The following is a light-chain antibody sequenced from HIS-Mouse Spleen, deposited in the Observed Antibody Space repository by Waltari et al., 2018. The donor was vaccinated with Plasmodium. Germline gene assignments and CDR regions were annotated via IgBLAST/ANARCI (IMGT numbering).Light chain of an antibody. V-gene: IGKV3-11*01. CDR3: QQYNNWSFT. J-gene: IGKJ3*01. Sequence: EIVLTQSPATLSLSPGERATLSCRASQSVSSYLAWYQQKPGQAPRLLLYDASNRATGIPARFSGSGSGTDFTLTISSLEPEDFAVYYCQQYNNWSFTFGPGTKVDIK. CDR2: DAS. CDR1: QSVSSY.